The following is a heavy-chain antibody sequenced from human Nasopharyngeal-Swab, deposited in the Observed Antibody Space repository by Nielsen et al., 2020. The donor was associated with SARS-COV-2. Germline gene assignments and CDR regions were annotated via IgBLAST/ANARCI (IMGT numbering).Heavy chain of an antibody. J-gene: IGHJ6*02. D-gene: IGHD5-24*01. CDR3: ARGGWLQLPYYYGMDV. CDR1: GYTFTSYG. CDR2: ISAYNGNT. Sequence: ASVKVSCKASGYTFTSYGISWVRQAPGQGLEWMGWISAYNGNTNYAQELQGRVTMTTDTSTSTAYMELRSLRSDDTAVYYCARGGWLQLPYYYGMDVWGQGTTVTVSS. V-gene: IGHV1-18*01.